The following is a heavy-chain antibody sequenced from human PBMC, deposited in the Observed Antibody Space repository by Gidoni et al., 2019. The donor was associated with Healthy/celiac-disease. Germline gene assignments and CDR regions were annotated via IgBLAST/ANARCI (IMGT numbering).Heavy chain of an antibody. D-gene: IGHD3-3*01. V-gene: IGHV3-53*04. CDR2: IYSGGST. CDR3: ARVGRRGVTRYYFDY. J-gene: IGHJ4*02. CDR1: GFTVSSNY. Sequence: EVQLVESGGGLVQPGGSLRLSCAASGFTVSSNYMSWVRQAPGKGLEWVSVIYSGGSTYYADSVKGRFTISRHNSKNTLYLQMNSLRAEDTAVYYCARVGRRGVTRYYFDYWGQGTLVTVSS.